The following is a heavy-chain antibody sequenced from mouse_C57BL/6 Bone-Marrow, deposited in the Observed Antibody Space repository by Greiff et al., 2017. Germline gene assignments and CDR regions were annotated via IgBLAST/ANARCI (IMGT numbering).Heavy chain of an antibody. CDR2: IYPGSGST. V-gene: IGHV1-55*01. CDR3: ARQLSGWFLY. J-gene: IGHJ3*01. D-gene: IGHD3-2*02. CDR1: GYTFTSYW. Sequence: VQLQQSGAELVKPGASVKMSCKASGYTFTSYWITWVKQRPGQGLEWIGDIYPGSGSTNYNEKFKSKATLTVDTSSSTAYMQLSSLTSEDYAVYYCARQLSGWFLYWGQGTLVTVSA.